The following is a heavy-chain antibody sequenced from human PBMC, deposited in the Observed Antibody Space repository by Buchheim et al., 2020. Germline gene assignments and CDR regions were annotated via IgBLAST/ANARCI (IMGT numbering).Heavy chain of an antibody. Sequence: QVQLVQSGAEVKKPGASVKVSCKASGYTFTSYDINWVRQATGQGLEWMGWMNPNSGNTGYAQKFQGRVTMTRNTSISTVYMELSSLRSEDTAVHYCARPPLWSGYDFYYFDYWGQGTL. CDR2: MNPNSGNT. CDR1: GYTFTSYD. D-gene: IGHD5-12*01. V-gene: IGHV1-8*01. J-gene: IGHJ4*02. CDR3: ARPPLWSGYDFYYFDY.